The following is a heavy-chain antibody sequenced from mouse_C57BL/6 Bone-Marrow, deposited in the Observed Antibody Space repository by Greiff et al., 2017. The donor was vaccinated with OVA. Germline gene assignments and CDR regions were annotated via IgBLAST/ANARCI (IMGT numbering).Heavy chain of an antibody. CDR3: ARRGSSYWYFEV. J-gene: IGHJ1*03. CDR1: GYTFTDYN. D-gene: IGHD1-1*01. Sequence: VQLKESGPELVKPGASVKIPCKASGYTFTDYNMDWVKQSHGKSLEWIGDINPNNGGTIYNQKFKGKATLTVDKSSSTDYMELRSLTSEDTAVYYCARRGSSYWYFEVWGTGTTVTVSS. V-gene: IGHV1-18*01. CDR2: INPNNGGT.